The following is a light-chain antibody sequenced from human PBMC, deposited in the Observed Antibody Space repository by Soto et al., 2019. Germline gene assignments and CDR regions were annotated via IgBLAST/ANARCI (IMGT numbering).Light chain of an antibody. CDR2: DAS. CDR3: QQRRNWPRLA. Sequence: EIVLTQSPATLSLSPGERATLSCRASQSVSTYLAWYQQKPGQAPGLLIYDASNRATGIPARFTGSGSGTDFTLTISSLVPEDFAVYYCQQRRNWPRLAFGGGTKVDIK. V-gene: IGKV3-11*01. J-gene: IGKJ4*01. CDR1: QSVSTY.